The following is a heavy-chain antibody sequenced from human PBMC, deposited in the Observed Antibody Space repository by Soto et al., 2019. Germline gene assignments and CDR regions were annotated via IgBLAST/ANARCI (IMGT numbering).Heavy chain of an antibody. Sequence: GASVKVSCKASGGTFSSYAISWVRQAPGQGLEWMGGIIPIFGTANYAQKFQGRVTITADESTSTAYMELSSLRSEDTAVYYCARTGDLPSSSLRTLFDYWGQGTLVTVSS. CDR1: GGTFSSYA. V-gene: IGHV1-69*13. J-gene: IGHJ4*02. CDR3: ARTGDLPSSSLRTLFDY. D-gene: IGHD6-6*01. CDR2: IIPIFGTA.